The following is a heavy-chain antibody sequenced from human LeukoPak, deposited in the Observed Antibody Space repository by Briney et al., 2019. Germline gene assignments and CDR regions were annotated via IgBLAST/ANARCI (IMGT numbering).Heavy chain of an antibody. V-gene: IGHV1-69*13. CDR2: IIPIFGTA. Sequence: GASVKVSCTASGGTFSSYTISWVRQAPGQGLEWMGGIIPIFGTANYAQKFQGRVTITADESTSTAYMELSSLRSEDTAVYYCATSSGYSSSWYDYWGQGTLVTVSS. D-gene: IGHD6-13*01. CDR1: GGTFSSYT. J-gene: IGHJ4*02. CDR3: ATSSGYSSSWYDY.